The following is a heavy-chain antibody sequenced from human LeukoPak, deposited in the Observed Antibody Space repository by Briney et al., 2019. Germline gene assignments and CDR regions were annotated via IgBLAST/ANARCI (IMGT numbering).Heavy chain of an antibody. V-gene: IGHV4-34*01. D-gene: IGHD3-10*01. CDR1: GGSFSGYY. CDR2: INHSGST. Sequence: PSETLSLTCAVYGGSFSGYYWSWIRQPPGKGLEWIGEINHSGSTNYNPSLKSRVTISVDTSKNQFSLKLSSVTAADTAVYYCARDQYYYGSGSYYYFDYWGQGTLVTVSS. CDR3: ARDQYYYGSGSYYYFDY. J-gene: IGHJ4*02.